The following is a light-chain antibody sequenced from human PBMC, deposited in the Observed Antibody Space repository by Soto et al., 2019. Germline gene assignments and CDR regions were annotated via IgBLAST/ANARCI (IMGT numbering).Light chain of an antibody. CDR3: SSYTSSSTYV. V-gene: IGLV2-14*01. J-gene: IGLJ1*01. CDR1: SSDVGGYNY. Sequence: QSVLTQPASVSGSPGQSITISCTGTSSDVGGYNYVSWYQQHPGKAPKLMIYDVSNRPSGVSNRFSGSKSGNTASLTISGLQAEDEPDYYCSSYTSSSTYVFGTGTKVXXL. CDR2: DVS.